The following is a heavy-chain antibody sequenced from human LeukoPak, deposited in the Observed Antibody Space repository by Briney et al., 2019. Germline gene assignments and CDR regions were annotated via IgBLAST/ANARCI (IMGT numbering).Heavy chain of an antibody. CDR2: ISSSGSTI. Sequence: GGSLRLPCAASGFTFSDYYMSWFRQAPGKGLEWVSYISSSGSTINYADSVKGRFTISRDNAKNSLYLQMNSLRAEDTAVYYCARDSGGYVRWFDPWGQGTLVTVSS. J-gene: IGHJ5*02. CDR1: GFTFSDYY. CDR3: ARDSGGYVRWFDP. D-gene: IGHD2-15*01. V-gene: IGHV3-11*01.